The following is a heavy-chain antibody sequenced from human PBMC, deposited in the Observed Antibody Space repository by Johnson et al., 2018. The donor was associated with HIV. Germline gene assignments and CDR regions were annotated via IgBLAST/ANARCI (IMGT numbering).Heavy chain of an antibody. CDR1: GLTFSDYD. D-gene: IGHD3-10*01. V-gene: IGHV3-11*01. CDR3: ARVSEDRGCFDAFDI. CDR2: ISSSGGTR. Sequence: QVQLVESGGGLVKPGGSLRLSCAASGLTFSDYDMSWIRQAPGTGLEWVSYISSSGGTRYYADSVEGRFTISSANAKNSLYLQMNSMRAADTAVYYCARVSEDRGCFDAFDIWGQGTMVTVSS. J-gene: IGHJ3*02.